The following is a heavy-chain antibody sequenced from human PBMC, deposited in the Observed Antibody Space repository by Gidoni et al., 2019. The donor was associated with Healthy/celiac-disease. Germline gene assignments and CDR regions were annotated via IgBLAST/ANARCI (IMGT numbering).Heavy chain of an antibody. CDR1: GFSLSTSGVG. J-gene: IGHJ3*02. V-gene: IGHV2-5*02. D-gene: IGHD3-16*01. CDR3: AHGGGRSPSNPTLGGGLYAFDI. CDR2: IYWDDDK. Sequence: QITLQESGPTLVKPTQTLTLTCTFSGFSLSTSGVGVGWIRQPPGTALEWLALIYWDDDKRYSPSMKIRLTITKDTSKNQVVLTMTNMDPVDTATYYCAHGGGRSPSNPTLGGGLYAFDIWGQGTMVTVSS.